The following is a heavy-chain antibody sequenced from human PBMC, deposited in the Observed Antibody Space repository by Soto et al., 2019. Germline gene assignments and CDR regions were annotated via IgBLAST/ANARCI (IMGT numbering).Heavy chain of an antibody. Sequence: QVQLVQSGAEVKKPGASVKVSCEASGYIFNTYGITWVRQAPGQGLEWMGWISPYNGNTKYAQMFQDRLTMTTDTSTSTAQMELRSLRPDDTAVYYCARVPSYRPEDYWGQGTLVTVSS. V-gene: IGHV1-18*01. CDR3: ARVPSYRPEDY. CDR2: ISPYNGNT. J-gene: IGHJ4*02. D-gene: IGHD3-16*02. CDR1: GYIFNTYG.